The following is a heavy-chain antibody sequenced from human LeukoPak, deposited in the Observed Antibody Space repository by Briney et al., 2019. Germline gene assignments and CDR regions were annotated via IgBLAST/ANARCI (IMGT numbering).Heavy chain of an antibody. D-gene: IGHD1-26*01. J-gene: IGHJ5*02. CDR2: ISAYNGNT. V-gene: IGHV1-18*04. CDR1: GYTFTRYY. Sequence: ASVKVSCKASGYTFTRYYIHWVRQAPGQGLEWMGWISAYNGNTNYAQKLQGRVTMTTDTSTSTAYMELRSLRSDDTAVYYCARDWSGSQPDPWGQGTLVTVSS. CDR3: ARDWSGSQPDP.